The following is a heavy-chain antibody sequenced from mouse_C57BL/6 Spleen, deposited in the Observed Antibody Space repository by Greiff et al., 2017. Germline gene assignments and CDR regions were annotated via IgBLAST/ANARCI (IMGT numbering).Heavy chain of an antibody. J-gene: IGHJ4*01. V-gene: IGHV1-80*01. D-gene: IGHD1-1*01. Sequence: QVQLQQSGAELVKPGASVKISCKASGYAFSSYWMNWVKQRPGKGLEWIGQIYPGDGDTNYNGKFKGKATLTADKSSSTAYMQLSSLTSEDSAVYFCARDAYYYGSSYYAMDYWGQGASVTVSS. CDR1: GYAFSSYW. CDR2: IYPGDGDT. CDR3: ARDAYYYGSSYYAMDY.